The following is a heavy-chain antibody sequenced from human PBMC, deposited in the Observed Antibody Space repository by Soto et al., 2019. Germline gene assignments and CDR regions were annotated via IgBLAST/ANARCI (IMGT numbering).Heavy chain of an antibody. V-gene: IGHV3-21*01. D-gene: IGHD2-15*01. Sequence: GGSLRLSCAASGFTFSSYSMNWVRQAPGKGLEWVSSISSSSSYIYYADSVKGRFTISRDNAKNSLYLQMNSLRAEDTAVYYCARITMGGCSGASCWYFDYWGQGTLVTVSS. CDR2: ISSSSSYI. CDR1: GFTFSSYS. CDR3: ARITMGGCSGASCWYFDY. J-gene: IGHJ4*02.